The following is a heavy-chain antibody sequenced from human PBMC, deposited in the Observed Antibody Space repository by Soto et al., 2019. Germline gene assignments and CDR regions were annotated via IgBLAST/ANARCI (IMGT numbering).Heavy chain of an antibody. CDR2: FDPEDGET. CDR1: GYTLTELS. J-gene: IGHJ5*02. D-gene: IGHD3-10*01. V-gene: IGHV1-24*01. Sequence: ASVKVSCKVSGYTLTELSMHWVRQAPGKGLEWMGGFDPEDGETIYAQKFQGRVTMTEDTSTDTAYMELSSLRSEDTAVYYCATVTLTMVRGVIRLNWFDPWGQGTLFTVSS. CDR3: ATVTLTMVRGVIRLNWFDP.